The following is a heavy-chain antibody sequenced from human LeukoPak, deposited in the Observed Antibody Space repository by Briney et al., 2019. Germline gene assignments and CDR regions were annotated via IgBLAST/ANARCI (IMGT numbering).Heavy chain of an antibody. Sequence: GGSLRLSCVASGFTFSDYYMSWIRQAPGKGLEWVSYIRSSGTTIHYADSVKGRLTISRDNAKNSLYLQMNSLRAEDTAVYYCARDRGAVTHVFDYWGQGTLVTVSS. CDR2: IRSSGTTI. CDR1: GFTFSDYY. V-gene: IGHV3-11*04. CDR3: ARDRGAVTHVFDY. D-gene: IGHD2-21*02. J-gene: IGHJ4*02.